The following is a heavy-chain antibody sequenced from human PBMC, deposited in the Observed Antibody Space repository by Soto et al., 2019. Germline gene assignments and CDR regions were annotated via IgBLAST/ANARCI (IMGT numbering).Heavy chain of an antibody. V-gene: IGHV3-33*01. CDR2: IWYDGSNK. J-gene: IGHJ4*02. D-gene: IGHD2-2*01. CDR1: GFTFSSYG. Sequence: GGSLRLSCAASGFTFSSYGMHWVRQAPGKGLEWVAVIWYDGSNKYYADSVKGRFTISSDNSKNTLYLQMNSLRAEDTAVYYCARAVGYCSSTSCYFYSYGPFDYWGQGTLVTVSS. CDR3: ARAVGYCSSTSCYFYSYGPFDY.